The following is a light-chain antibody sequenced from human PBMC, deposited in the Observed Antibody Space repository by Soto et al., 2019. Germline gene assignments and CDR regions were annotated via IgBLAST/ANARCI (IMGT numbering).Light chain of an antibody. V-gene: IGKV3-11*01. CDR3: QQRRNWPPLT. J-gene: IGKJ4*01. CDR2: DAS. Sequence: EIVVTQSPATLSLSPGERATLSCRARQSVSSYLAWYQHKPGQAPRLLIYDASNRATGIPATFSGSRSGTAFTLAISSLEPEDFGVYYCQQRRNWPPLTCGGGTKVEIK. CDR1: QSVSSY.